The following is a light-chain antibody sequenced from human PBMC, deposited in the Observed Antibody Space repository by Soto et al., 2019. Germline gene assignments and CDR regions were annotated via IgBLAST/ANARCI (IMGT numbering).Light chain of an antibody. J-gene: IGKJ1*01. V-gene: IGKV1-39*01. CDR1: HDISTY. CDR3: QQSYSTPRT. Sequence: QMTPSPSSLSASVGDTITITCRASHDISTYLAWYQQKQGKXXKXXIYAASSLQSGVPSRFSGSGSGTDLTITISSLQPEDFETYYCQQSYSTPRTFGQGTKGDIK. CDR2: AAS.